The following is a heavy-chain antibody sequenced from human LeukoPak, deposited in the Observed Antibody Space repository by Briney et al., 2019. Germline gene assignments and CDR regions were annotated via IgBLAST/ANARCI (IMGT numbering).Heavy chain of an antibody. CDR2: ISGSGGST. J-gene: IGHJ4*02. V-gene: IGHV3-23*01. Sequence: GGSLRLSCAASGFTFSSYAMSWVRQAPGKGLEWVSAISGSGGSTYYADSVKGRFTISRDNSKNTLYLQMNSLRAEDTAVYYCAKDQDYYDSSGYYYELIDYWGQGSLVTVSS. D-gene: IGHD3-22*01. CDR3: AKDQDYYDSSGYYYELIDY. CDR1: GFTFSSYA.